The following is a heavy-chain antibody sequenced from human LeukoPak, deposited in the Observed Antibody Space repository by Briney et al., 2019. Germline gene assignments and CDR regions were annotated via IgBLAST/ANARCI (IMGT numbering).Heavy chain of an antibody. CDR2: ITPNSGGT. CDR3: ARGRGGGYFDF. V-gene: IGHV1-2*02. Sequence: ASVKVSCKASGYTFTTYNIHWVRQAPGQGLEWMGWITPNSGGTNYAQKFQGRVTMTRDTSISTAYMELSRLRSGDTAVYSCARGRGGGYFDFWGQETLVTVSS. J-gene: IGHJ4*02. CDR1: GYTFTTYN. D-gene: IGHD2-15*01.